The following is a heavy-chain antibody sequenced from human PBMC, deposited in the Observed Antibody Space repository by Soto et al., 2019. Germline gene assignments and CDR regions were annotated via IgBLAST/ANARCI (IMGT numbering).Heavy chain of an antibody. CDR1: GYSFTSYW. CDR2: IYPGDSDT. J-gene: IGHJ6*03. CDR3: ARTITGTFELHYYYYYMDV. D-gene: IGHD1-20*01. V-gene: IGHV5-51*01. Sequence: PGESLKISCKGSGYSFTSYWIGWVRQMPGKGLEWMGIIYPGDSDTRYSPSFQGQVTISADKSISTAYLQWSSLKASDTAMYYCARTITGTFELHYYYYYMDVWGKGTTVTVSS.